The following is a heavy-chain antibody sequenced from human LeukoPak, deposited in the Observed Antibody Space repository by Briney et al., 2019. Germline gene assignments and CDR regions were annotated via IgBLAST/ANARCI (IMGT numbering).Heavy chain of an antibody. CDR1: GGSIGTYY. CDR3: ARVPPRGYNYFYFDY. D-gene: IGHD5-24*01. J-gene: IGHJ4*02. CDR2: IYYSGST. Sequence: SETLSLTCTVSGGSIGTYYWSWIRQPPGKGLEWNGSIYYSGSTYYNPSLKSRVTISVDTSKNQFSLKLSSVTAADTAVYYCARVPPRGYNYFYFDYWGQGTLVTVSS. V-gene: IGHV4-59*01.